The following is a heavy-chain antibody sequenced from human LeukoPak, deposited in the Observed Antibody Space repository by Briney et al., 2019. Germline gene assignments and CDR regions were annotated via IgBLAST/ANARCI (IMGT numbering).Heavy chain of an antibody. V-gene: IGHV1-2*02. Sequence: ASVKVSFKASGYTFTVYYMHWVRQAPGQGLEGMGWINPNSGGTNYAQKFQGRVTMTRDTSISTAYMELSRLRSDDTAVYYCARVEGYSYGLGAFDIWGQGTTVTVSS. CDR3: ARVEGYSYGLGAFDI. D-gene: IGHD5-18*01. CDR2: INPNSGGT. CDR1: GYTFTVYY. J-gene: IGHJ3*02.